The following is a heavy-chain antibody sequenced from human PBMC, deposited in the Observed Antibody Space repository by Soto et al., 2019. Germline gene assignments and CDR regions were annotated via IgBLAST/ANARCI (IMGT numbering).Heavy chain of an antibody. V-gene: IGHV3-48*03. D-gene: IGHD3-10*02. CDR1: GFTFSSYE. CDR3: VRDPGCGSGICSRLDY. CDR2: ISSSGSTT. Sequence: GGSLRLSCAASGFTFSSYEMNWVRQAPGKGPEWISYISSSGSTTTYADSVKGRFTISSDNAKNSLDLQMNSLRAEDTAVYYCVRDPGCGSGICSRLDYWGQGTLVTVSS. J-gene: IGHJ4*02.